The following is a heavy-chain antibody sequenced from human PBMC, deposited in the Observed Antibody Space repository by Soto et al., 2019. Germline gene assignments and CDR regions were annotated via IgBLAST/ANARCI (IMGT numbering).Heavy chain of an antibody. CDR1: GFTFDDYA. D-gene: IGHD3-22*01. CDR2: ISGDGGST. CDR3: AKDIRYYYDSSGYYYYYYGMDV. Sequence: GESLKISCAASGFTFDDYAMHWVRQAPGKGLEWVSLISGDGGSTYYADSVKGRFTISRDNSKNSLYLQMNSLRTEDTALYYCAKDIRYYYDSSGYYYYYYGMDVWGQGTTVTVSS. V-gene: IGHV3-43*02. J-gene: IGHJ6*02.